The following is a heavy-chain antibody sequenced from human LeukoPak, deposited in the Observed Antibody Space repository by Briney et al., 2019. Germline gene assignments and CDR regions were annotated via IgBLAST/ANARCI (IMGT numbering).Heavy chain of an antibody. V-gene: IGHV3-23*01. CDR2: ISGSGGST. CDR1: GFTFSSYA. D-gene: IGHD6-13*01. J-gene: IGHJ6*03. Sequence: GGSLRLSCAASGFTFSSYAMSWVRQAPGKGLEWVSAISGSGGSTYYADSVKGRFTISRDNSKNTLYLQMNSLGAEDTAVYYCARGIAKARYYYYYYMDVWGKGTTVTVS. CDR3: ARGIAKARYYYYYYMDV.